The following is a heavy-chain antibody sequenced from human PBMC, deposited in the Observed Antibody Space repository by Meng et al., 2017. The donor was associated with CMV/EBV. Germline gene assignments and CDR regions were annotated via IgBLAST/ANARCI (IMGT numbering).Heavy chain of an antibody. Sequence: SVKVSCKASGGTFSSYAISWVRQAPGQGREWMGGIIPIFGTANYAQKFQGRVTITTDESTSTAYMELSSLRSEDTAVYYCAASNPTYYYYGMDVWGQGTTVTVSS. CDR2: IIPIFGTA. J-gene: IGHJ6*02. CDR3: AASNPTYYYYGMDV. V-gene: IGHV1-69*05. CDR1: GGTFSSYA.